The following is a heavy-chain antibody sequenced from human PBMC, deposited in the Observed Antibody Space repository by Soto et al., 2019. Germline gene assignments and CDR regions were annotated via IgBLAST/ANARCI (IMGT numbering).Heavy chain of an antibody. CDR2: IRSKAYGGTT. CDR3: TSAYCSSTSCYWGYYFDY. V-gene: IGHV3-49*03. J-gene: IGHJ4*02. Sequence: GGSLRLSCTASGFTFGDYAMSWFRQAPGKGLEWVGFIRSKAYGGTTEYAASVKGRFTISRDDSKSIAYLQMNSLKTEDTAVYYCTSAYCSSTSCYWGYYFDYWGQGTLVTVSS. CDR1: GFTFGDYA. D-gene: IGHD2-2*01.